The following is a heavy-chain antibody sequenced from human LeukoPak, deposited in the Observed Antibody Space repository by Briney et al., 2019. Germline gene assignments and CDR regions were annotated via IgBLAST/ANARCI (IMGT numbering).Heavy chain of an antibody. CDR1: GFTFDDYA. CDR2: ISWNSGSI. Sequence: GGSLRLSCAASGFTFDDYAMHWVRQAPGKGLECVSGISWNSGSIAYADSVKGRFTISRDNAKKSLYLQMNSLRAEDTALYYCAKGLYSSGWLCPDYWGQGTLVTVSS. D-gene: IGHD6-19*01. CDR3: AKGLYSSGWLCPDY. J-gene: IGHJ4*02. V-gene: IGHV3-9*01.